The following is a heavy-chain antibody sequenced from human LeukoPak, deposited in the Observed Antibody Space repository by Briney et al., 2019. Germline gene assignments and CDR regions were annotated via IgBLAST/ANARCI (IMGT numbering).Heavy chain of an antibody. Sequence: HAGGTLRLSCAASGFHFSSHGMNWVRPAPGKGLEWVSGISPSGDITYYADSVMGRFTISRDNRKSTVSLQMNSLRPEDTALYYCVRDLDWGAFDVWGQGTMVTVSS. D-gene: IGHD3/OR15-3a*01. J-gene: IGHJ3*01. CDR2: ISPSGDIT. CDR3: VRDLDWGAFDV. CDR1: GFHFSSHG. V-gene: IGHV3-23*01.